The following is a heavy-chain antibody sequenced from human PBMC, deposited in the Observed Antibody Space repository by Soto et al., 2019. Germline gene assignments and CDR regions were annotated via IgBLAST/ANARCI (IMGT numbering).Heavy chain of an antibody. V-gene: IGHV4-30-4*01. CDR2: IYYSGII. J-gene: IGHJ3*02. CDR1: GGSISSVDYY. CDR3: AREVGEVDYSSSSDAFDI. Sequence: QVQLQESGPGLVKPSQTLSLTCSVSGGSISSVDYYWSWIRQPPGKGLEWIAYIYYSGIIYYNPSLKRRVTMSRDTSKNQFCLNLDSVTAADTAGYYCAREVGEVDYSSSSDAFDIWGQGTMVTVSS. D-gene: IGHD6-6*01.